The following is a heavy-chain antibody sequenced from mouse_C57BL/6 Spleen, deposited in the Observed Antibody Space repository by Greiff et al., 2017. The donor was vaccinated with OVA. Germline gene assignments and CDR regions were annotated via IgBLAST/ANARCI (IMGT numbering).Heavy chain of an antibody. CDR3: ASPTTTVVATGDWYMDD. V-gene: IGHV5-6*01. J-gene: IGHJ1*03. D-gene: IGHD1-1*01. Sequence: EVQLLESGGDLVKPGGSLKLSCAASGFTFSSYGMSWVRQTPDKRLEWVATISSGGSYTYYTDSVKGRFTISRDTATNTLYLQMSSLKSEDTAMYYCASPTTTVVATGDWYMDDWGKGTTVTVSS. CDR2: ISSGGSYT. CDR1: GFTFSSYG.